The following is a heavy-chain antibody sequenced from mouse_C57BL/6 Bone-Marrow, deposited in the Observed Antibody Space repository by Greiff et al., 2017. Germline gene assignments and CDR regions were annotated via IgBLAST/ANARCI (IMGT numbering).Heavy chain of an antibody. J-gene: IGHJ4*01. V-gene: IGHV1-81*01. Sequence: VKLQESGAELARPGASVKLSCKASGYTFTSYGISWVKQRTGQGLEWIGEIYPRSGNTYYNEKFKGKATLTADKSSSTAYMELRSLTSEDSAVYFCASSYYYGSSYDYAMDYWGQGTSVTVSS. CDR3: ASSYYYGSSYDYAMDY. CDR1: GYTFTSYG. CDR2: IYPRSGNT. D-gene: IGHD1-1*01.